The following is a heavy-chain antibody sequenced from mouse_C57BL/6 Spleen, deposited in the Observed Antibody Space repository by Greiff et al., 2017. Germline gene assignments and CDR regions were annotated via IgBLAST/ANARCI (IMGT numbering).Heavy chain of an antibody. J-gene: IGHJ2*01. CDR1: GYTFTSYW. CDR3: PRKGITSYYVDY. V-gene: IGHV1-5*01. D-gene: IGHD1-3*01. CDR2: ISPGNSDT. Sequence: EVQLQQSGTVLARPGASVKMSCKTSGYTFTSYWMPWVKQRPGQGLEWIGAISPGNSDTSYTQKFKGKAKLTAVTSASTAYMELSSLTNEDSAVYYSPRKGITSYYVDYWGQGTTLTVSS.